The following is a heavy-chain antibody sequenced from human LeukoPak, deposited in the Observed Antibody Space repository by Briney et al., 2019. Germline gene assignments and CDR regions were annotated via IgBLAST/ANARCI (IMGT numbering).Heavy chain of an antibody. J-gene: IGHJ2*01. V-gene: IGHV4-39*07. CDR3: ARVTRWGFYWYFDL. Sequence: SETLSLTCTVSGGSISSSSYYWGWIRQPPGKRRVWIGSIYYSGSTYYNPSLKSRVTISVDTSKNQLSLKLSSVTAAGTAVYYCARVTRWGFYWYFDLWGRGTLVTVSS. CDR1: GGSISSSSYY. D-gene: IGHD3-16*01. CDR2: IYYSGST.